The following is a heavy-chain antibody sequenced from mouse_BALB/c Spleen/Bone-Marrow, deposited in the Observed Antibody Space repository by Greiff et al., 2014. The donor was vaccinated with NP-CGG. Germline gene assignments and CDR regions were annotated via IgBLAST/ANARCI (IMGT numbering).Heavy chain of an antibody. CDR2: ISDGGSYT. J-gene: IGHJ4*01. CDR1: GFTFSDYY. D-gene: IGHD2-14*01. Sequence: EVQGVESGGGLVKLGGSLKLSCAASGFTFSDYYMYWVRQTPEKRLEWVATISDGGSYTYYPDSAKGRFTISRDIAKNNLYLQMSSLKSEDTAMYYCARDRGVQGYAMDYWGQGTSVTVSS. CDR3: ARDRGVQGYAMDY. V-gene: IGHV5-4*02.